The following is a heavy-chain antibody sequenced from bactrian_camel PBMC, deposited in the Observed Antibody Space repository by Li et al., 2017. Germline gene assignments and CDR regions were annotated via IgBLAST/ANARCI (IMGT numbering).Heavy chain of an antibody. CDR2: IDSDGST. CDR1: GRSNENYF. Sequence: HVQLVESGGGLVQTGGSLRLSCAISGRSNENYFLAWFRQPPGKEREGVAAIDSDGSTHYARSVAGRFTASRDNDKGTLYLQMNNLKPEDTAMYYCAAGPKTYCAGASLKYEYNYSGQGTQVTVS. J-gene: IGHJ4*01. V-gene: IGHV3S55*01. CDR3: AAGPKTYCAGASLKYEYNY. D-gene: IGHD1*01.